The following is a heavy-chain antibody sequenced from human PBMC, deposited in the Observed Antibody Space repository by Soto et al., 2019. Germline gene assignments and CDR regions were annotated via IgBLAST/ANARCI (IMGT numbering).Heavy chain of an antibody. D-gene: IGHD2-15*01. J-gene: IGHJ4*02. CDR2: ISYDGNNK. Sequence: QVQLVESGGGVVQPGRSLRLSCAASGFTFSSYGMHWVRQAPGKGLERVAVISYDGNNKYYADSVKGRFTISRDNSKNTLYLQMNSRRAEDTAVYSCAKETYSGTLDYWGQGTLVTVSS. CDR3: AKETYSGTLDY. V-gene: IGHV3-30*18. CDR1: GFTFSSYG.